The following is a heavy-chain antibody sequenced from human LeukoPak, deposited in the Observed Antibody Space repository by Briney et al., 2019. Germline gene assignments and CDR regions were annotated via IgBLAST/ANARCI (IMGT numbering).Heavy chain of an antibody. CDR3: AKVGFSEMEWLLYSDH. CDR1: GFTFSSYG. Sequence: GGSLRLSCAASGFTFSSYGMHWVRQAPGKGLEWVSAISGSSGHTYYADSVKGRFTISRDNSKNTLYLQMNSLRAEDTAVYYCAKVGFSEMEWLLYSDHWGQGTLVAVSS. D-gene: IGHD3-3*01. V-gene: IGHV3-23*01. CDR2: ISGSSGHT. J-gene: IGHJ4*02.